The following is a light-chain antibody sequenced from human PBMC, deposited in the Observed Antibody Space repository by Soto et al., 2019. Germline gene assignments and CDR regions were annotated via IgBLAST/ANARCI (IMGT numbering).Light chain of an antibody. J-gene: IGKJ4*01. CDR1: QSVSSSY. CDR2: GAS. Sequence: EIVLTQPPGTLSLSPGERATLACRASQSVSSSYLAWYQQKGGQAPRLLINGASSRAAGIPDRFSGSGSGTDFTLTISRLEPVDFAVYYCQQYGSSPLTFGGGTKVEIK. CDR3: QQYGSSPLT. V-gene: IGKV3-20*01.